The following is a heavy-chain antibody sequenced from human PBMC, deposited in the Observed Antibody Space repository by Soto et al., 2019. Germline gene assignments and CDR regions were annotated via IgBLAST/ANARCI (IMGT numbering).Heavy chain of an antibody. J-gene: IGHJ6*02. CDR1: GFTFSSYG. CDR3: AKNGATSYYYYYGMDV. CDR2: ISYDGSNK. D-gene: IGHD5-12*01. V-gene: IGHV3-30*18. Sequence: QVQLVESGGGVVQPGRSLRLSCAASGFTFSSYGMHWVRQAPGKGLEWVAVISYDGSNKYYADSVKGRFTISRDNSKNTLYLQMNSLRAEDTAVYYCAKNGATSYYYYYGMDVWGQGTTVTVSS.